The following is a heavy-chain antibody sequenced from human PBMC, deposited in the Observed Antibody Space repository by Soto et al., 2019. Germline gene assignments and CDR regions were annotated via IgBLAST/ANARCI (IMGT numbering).Heavy chain of an antibody. V-gene: IGHV4-30-2*01. CDR3: ARDSRSGYDLEY. Sequence: QLQLQESGSRLVKPSQTLSLTCAVSGDSISNGGYSWNWIRQPPGKGLEWIGYIYHSGGTDYNPPLKSRVTITVDSSNNQFSLKLNSVTAADTAVYYCARDSRSGYDLEYWGQGTLVTVSS. CDR2: IYHSGGT. J-gene: IGHJ4*02. D-gene: IGHD3-22*01. CDR1: GDSISNGGYS.